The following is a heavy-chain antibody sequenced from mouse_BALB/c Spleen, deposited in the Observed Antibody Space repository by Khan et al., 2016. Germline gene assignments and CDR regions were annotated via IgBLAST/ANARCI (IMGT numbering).Heavy chain of an antibody. CDR1: GYTLTSYW. Sequence: QVRLQQSGAELAKPGASVKMSCKASGYTLTSYWMHWIKQRPGQGLEWIGYINPSTGYTDHNQKFKDKATLTADKSSSTAYMQLSSLTSEDSAVYYCARSGSSIRDALDYWGQGTSVTVSS. D-gene: IGHD1-1*01. V-gene: IGHV1-7*01. CDR2: INPSTGYT. J-gene: IGHJ4*01. CDR3: ARSGSSIRDALDY.